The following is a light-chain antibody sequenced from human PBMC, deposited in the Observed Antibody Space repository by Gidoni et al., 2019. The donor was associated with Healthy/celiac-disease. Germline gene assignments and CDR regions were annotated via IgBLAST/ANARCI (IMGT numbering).Light chain of an antibody. CDR3: QQYYSYPST. V-gene: IGKV1-5*03. CDR2: NAS. J-gene: IGKJ1*01. CDR1: QSISSC. Sequence: IKIPQSPSTLSASVGDRVTITCRASQSISSCLTWYQQKPGKAPKLLIYNASSLESGVPSRFSGSGSGTEFTLTISSLQPDDFATYYCQQYYSYPSTFGQGTKVEIK.